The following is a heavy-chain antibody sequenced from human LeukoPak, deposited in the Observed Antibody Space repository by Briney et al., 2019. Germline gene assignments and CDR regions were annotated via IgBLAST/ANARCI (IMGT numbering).Heavy chain of an antibody. J-gene: IGHJ5*02. CDR3: ARDKVIASAGTPNWFDP. CDR2: ISAYDGNT. Sequence: GASVKVSCKAFGYTFSRYGISWVRQVPGQGLEWLGWISAYDGNTNYEQKFQGRVTMTTDSSTSIAYMELRSLRSDDTAVYYCARDKVIASAGTPNWFDPWGQGTLVTVSS. V-gene: IGHV1-18*01. CDR1: GYTFSRYG. D-gene: IGHD6-13*01.